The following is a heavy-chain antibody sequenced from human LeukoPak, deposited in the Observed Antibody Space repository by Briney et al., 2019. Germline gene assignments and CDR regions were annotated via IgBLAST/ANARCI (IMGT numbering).Heavy chain of an antibody. D-gene: IGHD3-16*01. CDR2: IYYSGST. V-gene: IGHV4-59*01. J-gene: IGHJ5*02. CDR3: ARLINTWFDP. Sequence: SETVSLACSVSGGSITSSYWSWIRQPPGKGLEWIGYIYYSGSTNYNPSLKSRVTISVDTSKNQFSLNLSSVTAADTAVYYCARLINTWFDPWGHRDIVPGSS. CDR1: GGSITSSY.